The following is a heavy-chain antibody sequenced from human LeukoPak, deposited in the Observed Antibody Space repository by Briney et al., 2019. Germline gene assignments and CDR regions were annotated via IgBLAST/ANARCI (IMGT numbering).Heavy chain of an antibody. D-gene: IGHD4-17*01. V-gene: IGHV3-66*01. CDR1: GFTVSRNY. CDR2: IYSGGST. CDR3: AKGARGDTVTSIVGLNWFDP. J-gene: IGHJ5*02. Sequence: GGSLRLSCAASGFTVSRNYMSWVRQAPGKGLEWVSLIYSGGSTYYADSVKGRFTISRDNSKNTLYLQMNSLRADDTAVYYCAKGARGDTVTSIVGLNWFDPWGQGTLVTVSS.